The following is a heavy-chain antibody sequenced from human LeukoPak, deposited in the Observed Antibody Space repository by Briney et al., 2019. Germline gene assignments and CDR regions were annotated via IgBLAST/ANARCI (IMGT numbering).Heavy chain of an antibody. CDR2: ISYDGSNK. CDR3: AKDSHWILFDD. Sequence: PGGSLRLSCAASGFTFSSYGMHWVRQAPGKGLEWVAVISYDGSNKYYADSVKGRFTISRDNSKNTLYLQMNSLIDEDTAVYYCAKDSHWILFDDWGQGTLVTVSS. CDR1: GFTFSSYG. D-gene: IGHD2-2*03. V-gene: IGHV3-30*18. J-gene: IGHJ4*02.